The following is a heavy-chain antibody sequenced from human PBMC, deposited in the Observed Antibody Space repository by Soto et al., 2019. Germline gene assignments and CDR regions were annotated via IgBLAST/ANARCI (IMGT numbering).Heavy chain of an antibody. D-gene: IGHD2-21*02. CDR1: GFTFGSYW. CDR2: IKPDGSAT. V-gene: IGHV3-7*01. CDR3: ARAGYCGPGCYYYFDY. Sequence: VGSLRLSCAVSGFTFGSYWMNWVRLIPGKGLEWVAYIKPDGSATYYVDSVKGRFTISRDNAKNSLYLQMNSLRVEDTSVYYCARAGYCGPGCYYYFDYWGQGTLVTVSS. J-gene: IGHJ4*02.